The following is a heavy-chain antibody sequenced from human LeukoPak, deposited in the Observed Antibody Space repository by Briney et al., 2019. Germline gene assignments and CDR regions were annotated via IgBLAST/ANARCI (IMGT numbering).Heavy chain of an antibody. CDR3: ARIHYDILTGYSGAFDI. CDR1: GYSISSSNW. J-gene: IGHJ3*02. CDR2: MYYSGST. D-gene: IGHD3-9*01. V-gene: IGHV4-28*06. Sequence: PSETLSLTCAVSGYSISSSNWWGWIREPPGKGLEWIGYMYYSGSTNYNPSLKSRVTMSVDTSKNQFSLKLSSVTALDTAVYYCARIHYDILTGYSGAFDIWGQGTMVTVSS.